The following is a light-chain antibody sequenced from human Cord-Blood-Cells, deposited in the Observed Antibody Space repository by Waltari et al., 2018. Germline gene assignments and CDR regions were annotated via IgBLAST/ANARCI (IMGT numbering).Light chain of an antibody. V-gene: IGLV2-23*01. CDR2: EGS. CDR3: CSYAGSSTWV. CDR1: SSDVGSYNL. Sequence: QSALPPPASVSGSPGQSITISCAGTSSDVGSYNLVPWYQQHPGKAPKLMIYEGSKRPSGVSNRFSGSKSGNTASLTISGLQAEDEADYYCCSYAGSSTWVFGGGTKLTVL. J-gene: IGLJ3*02.